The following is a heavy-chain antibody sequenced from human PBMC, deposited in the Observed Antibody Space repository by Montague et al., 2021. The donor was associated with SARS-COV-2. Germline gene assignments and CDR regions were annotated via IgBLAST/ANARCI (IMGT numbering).Heavy chain of an antibody. CDR2: ISTSGST. Sequence: TLSLTCTVSGGSISTGRYFWSWIRQPAGKGLEWIGRISTSGSTHYSPSLKSRVTISVDTSKNQFSLKLDSMTAADTALYYCISGGSKFGSEFDYWGQGTLVTVSS. D-gene: IGHD3-10*01. CDR1: GGSISTGRYF. CDR3: ISGGSKFGSEFDY. J-gene: IGHJ4*02. V-gene: IGHV4-61*02.